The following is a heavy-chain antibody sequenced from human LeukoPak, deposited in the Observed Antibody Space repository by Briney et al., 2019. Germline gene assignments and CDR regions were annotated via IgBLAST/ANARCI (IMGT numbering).Heavy chain of an antibody. D-gene: IGHD1-26*01. CDR3: AKKGATTGDFDY. J-gene: IGHJ4*02. Sequence: GGSLRLSCAASGFTYGNYLMHWVRQAPGKGLVWVSRISPDGRSTNYADSVKGRFTISRDNSKNTLYLQMNSLRAEDTAVYYCAKKGATTGDFDYWGQGTLVTVSS. CDR2: ISPDGRST. CDR1: GFTYGNYL. V-gene: IGHV3-74*01.